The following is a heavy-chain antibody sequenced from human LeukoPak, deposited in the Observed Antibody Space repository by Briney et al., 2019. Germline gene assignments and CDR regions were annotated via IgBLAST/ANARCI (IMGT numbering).Heavy chain of an antibody. CDR2: IFYNNGHT. J-gene: IGHJ4*02. CDR1: GDSISSSGYI. Sequence: TSETLSLTCTGLGDSISSSGYIWVWVRQPPGKGLEWVGDIFYNNGHTSYNPSLKSRVTISVDASRSQSSLKVTAVTAADTAVYFCARRRYGSAWTDSWGQGTLVTVSS. D-gene: IGHD6-19*01. CDR3: ARRRYGSAWTDS. V-gene: IGHV4-39*01.